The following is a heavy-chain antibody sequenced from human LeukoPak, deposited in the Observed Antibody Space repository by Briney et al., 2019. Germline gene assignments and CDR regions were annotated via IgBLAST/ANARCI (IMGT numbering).Heavy chain of an antibody. CDR2: IYYSGST. V-gene: IGHV4-59*08. J-gene: IGHJ6*03. D-gene: IGHD2-2*01. Sequence: SETLSLTCTVSGGSISSYYWSWIRQPPGKGLEWIGDIYYSGSTNYNPSLKSRVTISVDTSKNQFSLKLSSVTAAHTAVYYCARLVVPAARAYYYYYYMDVWGKGTTVTVSS. CDR1: GGSISSYY. CDR3: ARLVVPAARAYYYYYYMDV.